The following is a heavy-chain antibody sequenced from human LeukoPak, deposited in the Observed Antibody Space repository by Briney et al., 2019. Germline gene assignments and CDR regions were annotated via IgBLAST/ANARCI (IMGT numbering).Heavy chain of an antibody. J-gene: IGHJ3*02. CDR1: GYSFTSYW. D-gene: IGHD4-17*01. Sequence: GESLKISCKGSGYSFTSYWIGWVRQMPGKGLEWMGIIYPGDSDTRYSPSFQGQVTISADRSISTAYLQWSSLKASDTAMYYCARPGVSNGDYRNAFDIWGQGTMVTVSS. CDR3: ARPGVSNGDYRNAFDI. V-gene: IGHV5-51*01. CDR2: IYPGDSDT.